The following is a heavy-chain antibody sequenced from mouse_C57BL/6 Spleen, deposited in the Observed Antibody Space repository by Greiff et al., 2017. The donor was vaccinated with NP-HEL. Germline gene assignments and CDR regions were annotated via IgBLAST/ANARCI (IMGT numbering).Heavy chain of an antibody. Sequence: VQLQQSGPELVKPGASVKMSCKASGYTFTDYNMHWVKQSHGKSLEWIGYINPNNGGTSYNQKFKGKATLTVNKSSSTAYMELRSLTSEDSAVYYCARDYYGSRHYYAMDYWGQGTSVTVSS. CDR2: INPNNGGT. J-gene: IGHJ4*01. D-gene: IGHD1-1*01. CDR3: ARDYYGSRHYYAMDY. V-gene: IGHV1-22*01. CDR1: GYTFTDYN.